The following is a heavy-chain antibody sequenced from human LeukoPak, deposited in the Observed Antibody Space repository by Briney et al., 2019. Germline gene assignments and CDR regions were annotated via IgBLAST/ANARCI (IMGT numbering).Heavy chain of an antibody. D-gene: IGHD3-9*01. J-gene: IGHJ4*02. CDR2: IYYSGNT. CDR1: GVSISSGDYY. CDR3: AGDLTGESHYFDS. V-gene: IGHV4-30-4*01. Sequence: SETLSLTCTVSGVSISSGDYYWSWIRQPPGKGLEWIAYIYYSGNTYYNPSLKSRVTISVDTSKNQFSLKLSSVTAADTAMYYCAGDLTGESHYFDSWGKGALVTVSS.